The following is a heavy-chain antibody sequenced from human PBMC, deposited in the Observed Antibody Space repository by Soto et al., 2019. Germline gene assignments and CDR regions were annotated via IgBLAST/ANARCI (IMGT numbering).Heavy chain of an antibody. J-gene: IGHJ3*02. CDR1: GGSISSDD. D-gene: IGHD5-12*01. Sequence: SGTLALTCTVSGGSISSDDWSWIRQPPGKGLEWIGYINYSGSTNYNPSLKSRVTISADTSKNLFSLKVTSVTAADTAVYYCARGARRDGYNYDAFDIWGQGTMVTVSS. CDR3: ARGARRDGYNYDAFDI. CDR2: INYSGST. V-gene: IGHV4-59*08.